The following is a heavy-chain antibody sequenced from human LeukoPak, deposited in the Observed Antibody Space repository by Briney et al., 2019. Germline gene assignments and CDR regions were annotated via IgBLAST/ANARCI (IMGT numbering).Heavy chain of an antibody. CDR3: ARDLLGYNYYYMDV. CDR1: GFTFSSYN. V-gene: IGHV3-21*01. CDR2: ISSSDSYI. Sequence: GGSLRLSCAASGFTFSSYNMNWVRQAPGKGVEGFSSISSSDSYIYYADSVKGRFTISRDNAKNSLFLQMNSLRAEDTAVYYCARDLLGYNYYYMDVWGKGTTVTVSS. D-gene: IGHD3-16*02. J-gene: IGHJ6*03.